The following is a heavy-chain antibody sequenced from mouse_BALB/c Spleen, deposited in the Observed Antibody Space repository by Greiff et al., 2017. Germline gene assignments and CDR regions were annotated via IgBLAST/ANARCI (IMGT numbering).Heavy chain of an antibody. J-gene: IGHJ1*01. CDR1: GYSFTSYY. V-gene: IGHV1S135*01. CDR3: ARLGYYGSSYRYFDV. CDR2: IDPFNGGT. D-gene: IGHD1-1*01. Sequence: VQLQQSGTVLARPGASVKISCKASGYSFTSYYMHWVKQSHGKSLEWIGYIDPFNGGTSYNQKFKGKATLTVDKSSSTAYMHLSSLTSEDSAVYYCARLGYYGSSYRYFDVWGAGTTVTVSS.